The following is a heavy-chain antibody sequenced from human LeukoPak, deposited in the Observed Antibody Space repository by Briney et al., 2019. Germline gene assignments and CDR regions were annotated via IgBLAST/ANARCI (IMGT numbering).Heavy chain of an antibody. J-gene: IGHJ3*02. D-gene: IGHD1-20*01. CDR2: IYTSGIT. Sequence: PSETLSLTCTVSGGSITSTTYYWSWIRQPAGKGPEWIGRIYTSGITAYNPSLESRVTISIDTSKNQFSLKLSSVTAADTAVYYCARFHKRYNWDDRDAFDIWGQGTMVAVSS. V-gene: IGHV4-61*02. CDR3: ARFHKRYNWDDRDAFDI. CDR1: GGSITSTTYY.